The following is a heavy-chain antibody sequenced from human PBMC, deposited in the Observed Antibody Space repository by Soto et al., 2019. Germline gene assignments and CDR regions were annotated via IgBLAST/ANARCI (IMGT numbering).Heavy chain of an antibody. J-gene: IGHJ6*02. Sequence: GGSLRLSCAASGFTFSSYAMHWVRQAPGKGLEWVAVISYDGSNKYYADSVKGRFTISRDNSKNTLYLQMNSLRAEDTAVYYCARDRVRLAAGKRASYYYYGMDVWGQGTTVTVSS. V-gene: IGHV3-30-3*01. D-gene: IGHD6-13*01. CDR3: ARDRVRLAAGKRASYYYYGMDV. CDR2: ISYDGSNK. CDR1: GFTFSSYA.